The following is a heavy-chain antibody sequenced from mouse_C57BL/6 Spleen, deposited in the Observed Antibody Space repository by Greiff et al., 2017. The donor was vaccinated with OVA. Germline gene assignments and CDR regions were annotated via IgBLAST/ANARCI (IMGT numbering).Heavy chain of an antibody. CDR1: GFTFSSYT. Sequence: EVKLMESGGGLVKPGGSLKLSCAASGFTFSSYTMSWVRQTPEKRLEWVATISGGGGNTYYPDSVKGRFTISRDNAKNTLYLQMSSLRSEDTALYYCAREGFYYSNWFAYWGQGTLVTVSA. CDR3: AREGFYYSNWFAY. CDR2: ISGGGGNT. D-gene: IGHD2-5*01. V-gene: IGHV5-9*01. J-gene: IGHJ3*01.